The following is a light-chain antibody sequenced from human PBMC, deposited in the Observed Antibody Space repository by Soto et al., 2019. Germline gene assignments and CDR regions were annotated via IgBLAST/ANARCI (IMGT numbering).Light chain of an antibody. CDR1: QSISDW. CDR3: QHYESYTWT. V-gene: IGKV1-5*03. J-gene: IGKJ1*01. CDR2: KTS. Sequence: DIQMTQSPSTLSASVGDRVTITCRASQSISDWLAWFQQKPGKAPKLLIYKTSSLESGVPSRFRRSGSATEFTLSISSLQPDDFATYYCQHYESYTWTFGQGTKVEIK.